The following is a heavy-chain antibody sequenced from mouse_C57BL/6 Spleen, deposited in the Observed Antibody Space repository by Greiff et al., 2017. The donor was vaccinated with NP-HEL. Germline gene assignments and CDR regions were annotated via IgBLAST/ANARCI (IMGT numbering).Heavy chain of an antibody. CDR3: AREGLRQYYYAMDY. CDR1: GFTFSDYG. Sequence: EVKLVESGGGLVKPGGSLKLSCAASGFTFSDYGMHWVRQAPEKGLEWVAYISSGSSTIYYADTVKGRFTISRDNAKNTLFLQMTSLRSEDTAMYYCAREGLRQYYYAMDYWGQGTSVTVSS. J-gene: IGHJ4*01. V-gene: IGHV5-17*01. CDR2: ISSGSSTI. D-gene: IGHD2-2*01.